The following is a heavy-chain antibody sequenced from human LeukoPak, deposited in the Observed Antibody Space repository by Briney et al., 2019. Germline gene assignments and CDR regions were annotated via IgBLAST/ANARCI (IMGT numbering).Heavy chain of an antibody. D-gene: IGHD3-10*01. CDR3: TTDSLLRSDLADAFDI. V-gene: IGHV3-15*01. CDR1: GFRFGSYW. J-gene: IGHJ3*02. Sequence: PGGSLRLSCAASGFRFGSYWMSWVRQAPGKGLEWVGRIKSKTDGGTTDYAAPVKGRFTISRDDSKNTLYLQMNSLKTEDTAVYYCTTDSLLRSDLADAFDIWGQGTMVTVSS. CDR2: IKSKTDGGTT.